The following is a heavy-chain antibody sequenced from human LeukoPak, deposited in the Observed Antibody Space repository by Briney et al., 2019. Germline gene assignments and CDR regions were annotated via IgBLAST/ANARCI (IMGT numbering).Heavy chain of an antibody. D-gene: IGHD3-10*01. CDR3: ARAFQSRSTMVRWFDP. J-gene: IGHJ5*02. CDR1: GGSFSGYY. V-gene: IGHV4-34*01. Sequence: SETLSLTCAVYGGSFSGYYWSWIRQPPGKGLEWIGEINHSGSTNYNPSLKSRVTIPVHTPKNQSSVKRSSATAADTAVYYCARAFQSRSTMVRWFDPWGPGTLVTVSS. CDR2: INHSGST.